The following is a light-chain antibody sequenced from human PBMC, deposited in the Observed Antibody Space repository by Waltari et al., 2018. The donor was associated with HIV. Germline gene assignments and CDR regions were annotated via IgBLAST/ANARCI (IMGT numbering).Light chain of an antibody. CDR2: KDS. J-gene: IGLJ3*02. V-gene: IGLV3-25*03. CDR1: ALPKQY. CDR3: QSADSSGTHLV. Sequence: SYELTQPSSVPVYKGKRARITCTGDALPKQYAYWYQQKPGQAPVVLIYKDSNRPSGIPERFSGSSSGTTVTLTINVVQAEDEADYYCQSADSSGTHLVFGGGTKLTVL.